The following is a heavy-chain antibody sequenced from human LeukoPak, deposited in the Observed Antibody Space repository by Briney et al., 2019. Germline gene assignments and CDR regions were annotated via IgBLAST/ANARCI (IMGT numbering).Heavy chain of an antibody. D-gene: IGHD6-19*01. CDR2: IDGGGHGT. V-gene: IGHV3-23*01. J-gene: IGHJ3*02. CDR1: RFTFSDYA. CDR3: AKDQGYSSAWYSRDGFDM. Sequence: GGSPRLSCAASRFTFSDYAMSWVRQAPGKRLEWVSTIDGGGHGTFYADSVKGRFTISRDNSQNTLYVQMNSLRAEDTAVYYCAKDQGYSSAWYSRDGFDMWGQGTMVTVSS.